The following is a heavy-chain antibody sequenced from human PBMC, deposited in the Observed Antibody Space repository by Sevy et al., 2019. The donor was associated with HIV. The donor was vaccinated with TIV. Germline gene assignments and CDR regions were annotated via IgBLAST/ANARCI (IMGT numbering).Heavy chain of an antibody. Sequence: GGSLRLSCAASGFSVSNSYMSWVRQAPGKGLQWVSVIYSGDSTYYTDSVKGRFTISGDNSENTLYLQMNSLRADDTAVYYCARLSVYYYDSSGYYTTGHAFDIWGQGTMVTVSS. V-gene: IGHV3-53*01. D-gene: IGHD3-22*01. CDR2: IYSGDST. CDR1: GFSVSNSY. CDR3: ARLSVYYYDSSGYYTTGHAFDI. J-gene: IGHJ3*02.